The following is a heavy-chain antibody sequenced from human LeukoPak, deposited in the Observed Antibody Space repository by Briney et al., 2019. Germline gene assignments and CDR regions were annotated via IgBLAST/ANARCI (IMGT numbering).Heavy chain of an antibody. Sequence: GGSLRLSCAASGFTFSSYGMHWVRQAPGKGLEWVAVISYDGSNKYYADSVKGRFTISRDNSKNTPYLQMNSLRAEDTAVYYCAKDRGFGVFDYWGQGTLVTVSS. V-gene: IGHV3-30*18. CDR1: GFTFSSYG. D-gene: IGHD3-10*01. CDR3: AKDRGFGVFDY. J-gene: IGHJ4*02. CDR2: ISYDGSNK.